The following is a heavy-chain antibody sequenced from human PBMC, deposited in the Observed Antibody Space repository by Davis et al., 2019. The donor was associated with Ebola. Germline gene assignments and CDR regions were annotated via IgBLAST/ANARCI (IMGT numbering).Heavy chain of an antibody. CDR1: GGSFSGYY. CDR3: ARGVSLYYYYGMDV. CDR2: INHSGST. V-gene: IGHV4-34*01. J-gene: IGHJ6*02. Sequence: MPSETLSLTCAVYGGSFSGYYWSCLRHPPGKGLEWIGEINHSGSTNYNPSLKSRVTISVDTSKNQFSLKLSSVTAADTAVYYCARGVSLYYYYGMDVWGQGTTVTVSS.